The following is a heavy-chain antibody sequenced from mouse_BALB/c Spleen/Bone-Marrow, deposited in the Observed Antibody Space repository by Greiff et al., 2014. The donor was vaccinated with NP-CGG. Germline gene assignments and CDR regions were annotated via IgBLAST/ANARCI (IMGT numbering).Heavy chain of an antibody. CDR3: ARHEDGYYDAMDY. Sequence: DVMLVESGGGLVKPGGSLKLSCAASGFAFSSYDMSWVRQTPEKRLEWVAYISSGGGSTYCPDTVKGRFTISRDNAKNTLYLQMSSLKSEDTAMYYCARHEDGYYDAMDYWGQGTSVTVSS. V-gene: IGHV5-12-1*01. J-gene: IGHJ4*01. CDR1: GFAFSSYD. D-gene: IGHD2-3*01. CDR2: ISSGGGST.